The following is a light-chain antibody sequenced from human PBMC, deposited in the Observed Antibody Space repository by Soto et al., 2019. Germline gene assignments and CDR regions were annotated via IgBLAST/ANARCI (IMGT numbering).Light chain of an antibody. CDR1: SSDIGSYNH. CDR3: ISYTDRQPYL. J-gene: IGLJ1*01. Sequence: QSGLTQPACVSGSHFQSIPITCIRTSSDIGSYNHVAWYQQFPGKRPKLMIYADSDRPSGVSDRFSGSKSGITASLTISGLQTEDEADYYCISYTDRQPYLSGTGTMV. CDR2: ADS. V-gene: IGLV2-14*03.